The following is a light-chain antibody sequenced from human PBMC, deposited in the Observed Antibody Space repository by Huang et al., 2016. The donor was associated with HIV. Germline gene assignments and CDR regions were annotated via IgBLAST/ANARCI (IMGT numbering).Light chain of an antibody. Sequence: DIQMTQSPSSLSASAGDRVTITCRASQDIRKSLAWYQQKPGKATKLFIYYASRLETGVPSRFSGSGSGTDYTLTISSLQPEDFATYYCQQYSDTPPWTFGQGTKVEI. CDR2: YAS. V-gene: IGKV1-NL1*01. CDR1: QDIRKS. CDR3: QQYSDTPPWT. J-gene: IGKJ1*01.